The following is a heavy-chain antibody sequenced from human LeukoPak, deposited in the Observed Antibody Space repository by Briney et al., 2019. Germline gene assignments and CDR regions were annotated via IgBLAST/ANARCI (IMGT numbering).Heavy chain of an antibody. CDR1: GFTFSNYW. V-gene: IGHV3-7*05. CDR2: IKEDGSRN. J-gene: IGHJ4*02. Sequence: PGGSLRLSCAASGFTFSNYWMSWVRQAPGKGLEWVANIKEDGSRNHYVDSVKGRFTISRDNAKGSLYLQMNSLRAEDTAVYYCARQLSGWYDVDPYWGQGTLVTVSS. D-gene: IGHD6-19*01. CDR3: ARQLSGWYDVDPY.